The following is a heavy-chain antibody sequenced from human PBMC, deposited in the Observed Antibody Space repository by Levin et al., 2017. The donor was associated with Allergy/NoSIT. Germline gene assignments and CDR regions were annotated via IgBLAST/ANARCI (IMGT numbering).Heavy chain of an antibody. CDR2: ISGSGGST. J-gene: IGHJ4*02. D-gene: IGHD1-26*01. V-gene: IGHV3-23*01. Sequence: GGSLRLSCAASGFTFSSYAMSWVRQAPGKGLEWVSAISGSGGSTYYADSVKGRFTISRDNSKNTLYLQMNSLRAEDTAVYYCAKVTRGLLLLAYFDYWGQGTLVTVSS. CDR3: AKVTRGLLLLAYFDY. CDR1: GFTFSSYA.